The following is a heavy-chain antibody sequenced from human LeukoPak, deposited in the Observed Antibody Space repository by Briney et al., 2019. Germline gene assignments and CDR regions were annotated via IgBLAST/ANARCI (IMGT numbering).Heavy chain of an antibody. V-gene: IGHV3-48*04. J-gene: IGHJ4*02. Sequence: PGGSLRLSCAGSGLTFSNYAMSWVRQAPGKGLEWISYISGSSSGSTSITQYADSVKGRFTISRDNAKNSLHLQMDSLSAEDTAVYYCARDFWSGYYTEDWGQGALVIVSS. CDR1: GLTFSNYA. CDR2: ISGSSSGSTSIT. D-gene: IGHD3-3*01. CDR3: ARDFWSGYYTED.